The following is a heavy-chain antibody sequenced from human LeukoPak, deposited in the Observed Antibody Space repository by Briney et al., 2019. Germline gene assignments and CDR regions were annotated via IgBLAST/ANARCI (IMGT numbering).Heavy chain of an antibody. CDR3: TTANYFGSGTYRRYFDY. CDR1: GFTFSNAW. Sequence: PGGSLRLSCAASGFTFSNAWMSWVRQAPGKGLEWVGRLRSKTDGGTTDYAAPVKGRFTISRDDSKNTLFLQMNSLKTEDTAVYYCTTANYFGSGTYRRYFDYWGQGTLVTVSS. V-gene: IGHV3-15*01. D-gene: IGHD3-10*01. CDR2: LRSKTDGGTT. J-gene: IGHJ4*02.